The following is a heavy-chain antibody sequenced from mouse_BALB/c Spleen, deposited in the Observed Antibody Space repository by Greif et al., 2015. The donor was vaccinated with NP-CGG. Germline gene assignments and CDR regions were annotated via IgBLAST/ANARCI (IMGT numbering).Heavy chain of an antibody. CDR1: GYSFTSYW. V-gene: IGHV1S82*01. CDR2: IHPSDSET. Sequence: VQLQQSGAELVRPGASVKLSCKASGYSFTSYWMNWVKQRPGQGLEWIGMIHPSDSETRLNQKFKDKATLTVDKSSSAAFIQLSIPTSEDTSVYYCANLYGNSAMDYWVQGTSVTVSS. D-gene: IGHD2-1*01. CDR3: ANLYGNSAMDY. J-gene: IGHJ4*01.